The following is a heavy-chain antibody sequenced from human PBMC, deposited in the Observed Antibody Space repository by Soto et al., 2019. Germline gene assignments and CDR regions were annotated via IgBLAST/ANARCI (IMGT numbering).Heavy chain of an antibody. CDR2: IYYSGST. Sequence: QLQLQESGPGLVKPSETLSLTCTVSGGSISSSSYYWGWIRQPPGKGLEWIGSIYYSGSTYYNPSLKSRVTISVDTSKNQFSLKLSSVTAADTAVYYCARTPSGKFDYWGQGTLVTVPS. D-gene: IGHD6-19*01. CDR1: GGSISSSSYY. J-gene: IGHJ4*02. CDR3: ARTPSGKFDY. V-gene: IGHV4-39*01.